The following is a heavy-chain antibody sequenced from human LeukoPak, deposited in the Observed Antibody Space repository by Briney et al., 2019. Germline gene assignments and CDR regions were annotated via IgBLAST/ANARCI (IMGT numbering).Heavy chain of an antibody. CDR3: ARGSHAGREAFDI. D-gene: IGHD2-2*01. J-gene: IGHJ3*02. CDR2: IYSGGST. V-gene: IGHV3-66*02. CDR1: GFTVSSNY. Sequence: PGGSLRLSCAASGFTVSSNYMSWVRQAPGKGLEWVSVIYSGGSTYYADSVKGRFTISRDNSKDTLYLQMNSLRAEDTVVYYCARGSHAGREAFDIWGQGTMVTVSS.